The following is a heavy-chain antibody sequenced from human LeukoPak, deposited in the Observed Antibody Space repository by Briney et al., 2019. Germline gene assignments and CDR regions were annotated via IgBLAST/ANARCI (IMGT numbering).Heavy chain of an antibody. CDR2: IYYSGST. Sequence: SETLSLTCTVSGGSISSYYWSWIRQPPGKGLEWIGYIYYSGSTNYNPSLKSRVTISVDTSKNQFSLKLSSVTAADTAVYYCAVSLEYYYYYMDVWGKGTTVTVSS. J-gene: IGHJ6*03. V-gene: IGHV4-59*01. CDR3: AVSLEYYYYYMDV. D-gene: IGHD1-1*01. CDR1: GGSISSYY.